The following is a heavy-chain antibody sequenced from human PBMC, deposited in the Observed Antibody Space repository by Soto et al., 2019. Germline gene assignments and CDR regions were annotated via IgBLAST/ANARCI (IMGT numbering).Heavy chain of an antibody. V-gene: IGHV3-30*18. CDR2: ISYDGSNK. D-gene: IGHD3-3*01. CDR3: AKDQGNDFWSGYMGMDV. J-gene: IGHJ6*02. CDR1: GFTFSSYG. Sequence: QVQLVESGGGVVQPGRSLRLSCAASGFTFSSYGMHWVRQAPGKGLECVAVISYDGSNKYYADSVKGRFTISRDNSKNTLYLQMNSLRAEDTAVYYCAKDQGNDFWSGYMGMDVWGQGTTVTVSS.